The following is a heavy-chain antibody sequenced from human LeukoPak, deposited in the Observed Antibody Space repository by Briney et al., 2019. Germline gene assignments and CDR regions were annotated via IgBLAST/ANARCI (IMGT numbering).Heavy chain of an antibody. CDR1: GFTFSSYA. Sequence: GGSLRLSCAASGFTFSSYAMHWVRQAPGKGLEYVSAISSNGGSTYYANSVKGRFTISRDNSKNTLYLEMGSLRAEDTAVYYCAKEAGYSYGYPYWYFDLWGRGTLVTVSS. CDR3: AKEAGYSYGYPYWYFDL. J-gene: IGHJ2*01. V-gene: IGHV3-64*01. CDR2: ISSNGGST. D-gene: IGHD5-18*01.